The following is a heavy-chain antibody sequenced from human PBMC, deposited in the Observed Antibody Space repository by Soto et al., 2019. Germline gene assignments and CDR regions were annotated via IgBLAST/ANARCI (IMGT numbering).Heavy chain of an antibody. CDR3: ARHATYYDILSGYYFDY. J-gene: IGHJ4*01. V-gene: IGHV5-51*01. D-gene: IGHD3-9*01. CDR1: GYTFSSYR. CDR2: ISPGDSDT. Sequence: GESLTISCKGSGYTFSSYRIGWVRQVPGKGLEWMGIISPGDSDTKYSQSFQGQVTISADKSISTAYLQWNSLKASDTAMYYCARHATYYDILSGYYFDYWGHGTLVTVSS.